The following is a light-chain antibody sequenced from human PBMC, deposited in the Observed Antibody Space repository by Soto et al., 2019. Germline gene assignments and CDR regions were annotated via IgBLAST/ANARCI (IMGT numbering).Light chain of an antibody. Sequence: EIVLTQSPATLSLSPGEKATLSCRASQSVSTYLAWYQQKPGQAPRLLIYDASPRATGIPARFSGSGSGTDFTLTISSLEPEDFAVYYCQQRSNWPLTFGGGTKVDIK. V-gene: IGKV3-11*01. CDR2: DAS. J-gene: IGKJ4*01. CDR3: QQRSNWPLT. CDR1: QSVSTY.